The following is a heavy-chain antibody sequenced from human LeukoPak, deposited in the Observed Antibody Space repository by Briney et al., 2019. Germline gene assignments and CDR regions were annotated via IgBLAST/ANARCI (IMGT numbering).Heavy chain of an antibody. CDR3: ANENYYGSGSYADH. D-gene: IGHD3-10*01. V-gene: IGHV3-23*01. CDR1: GFTFSSYA. CDR2: ISGSGGST. Sequence: PGGSLRLSCAASGFTFSSYAMSWVRQAPGKGLEWVSAISGSGGSTYYADSVKGRFTISRDDSKNTLYLQMNSLRAEDTAVYYCANENYYGSGSYADHWGQGTLVTVSS. J-gene: IGHJ4*02.